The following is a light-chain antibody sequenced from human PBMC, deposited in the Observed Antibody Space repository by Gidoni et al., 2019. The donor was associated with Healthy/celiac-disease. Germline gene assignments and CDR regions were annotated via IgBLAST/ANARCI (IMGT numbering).Light chain of an antibody. J-gene: IGLJ2*01. CDR2: DDG. CDR1: NIGSKS. CDR3: QVWDSSSDHVV. V-gene: IGLV3-21*03. Sequence: SYVLTQPPSVSVAPGKTARITCGGNNIGSKSVHWYQQKPGQAPVLVVYDDGGRPSGIPERFSGSNSGNTATLTISRVEAGDEADYYCQVWDSSSDHVVFGGGTKLTVL.